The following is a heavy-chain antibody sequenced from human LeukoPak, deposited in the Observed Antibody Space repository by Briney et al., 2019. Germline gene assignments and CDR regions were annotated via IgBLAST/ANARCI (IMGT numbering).Heavy chain of an antibody. D-gene: IGHD4-17*01. CDR1: GGSISNYY. Sequence: SETLSLTCTVSGGSISNYYWSWIRQPPGEGLEWLGYIYYSGSTTYNPSLKSRVTISVDTSTNQFSLKLSSVTAADTAVYYCARVGRDYGAYFDYWAREPWSPSPQ. V-gene: IGHV4-59*01. J-gene: IGHJ4*02. CDR3: ARVGRDYGAYFDY. CDR2: IYYSGST.